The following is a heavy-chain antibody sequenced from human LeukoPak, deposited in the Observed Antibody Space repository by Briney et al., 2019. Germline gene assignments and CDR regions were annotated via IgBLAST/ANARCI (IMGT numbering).Heavy chain of an antibody. Sequence: ASVTVSFTASGYTFTVYYMHWVRQAPGQGLEWMGRINPNSGGTNYAQKFQGRVTMTRDTSISTAYMELSRLRSDDTAVYYCARTTVATRTYYYGMDVWGQGTTVTVSS. V-gene: IGHV1-2*06. CDR3: ARTTVATRTYYYGMDV. CDR2: INPNSGGT. J-gene: IGHJ6*02. CDR1: GYTFTVYY. D-gene: IGHD4-17*01.